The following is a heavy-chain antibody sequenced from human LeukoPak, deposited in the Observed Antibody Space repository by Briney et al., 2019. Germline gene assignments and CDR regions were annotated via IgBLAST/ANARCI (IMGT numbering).Heavy chain of an antibody. V-gene: IGHV3-20*04. CDR2: ITWNGGYT. D-gene: IGHD3-22*01. Sequence: GGSLRLSCAASGFIFDDYGMTWVRQAPGEGLEWVSGITWNGGYTGYADSVKGRFTTSRDNAKNSLYLQMNSLRAEDTALYYCAGTYYYDSSGFYPEFFQHWGQGTLVIISS. CDR3: AGTYYYDSSGFYPEFFQH. J-gene: IGHJ1*01. CDR1: GFIFDDYG.